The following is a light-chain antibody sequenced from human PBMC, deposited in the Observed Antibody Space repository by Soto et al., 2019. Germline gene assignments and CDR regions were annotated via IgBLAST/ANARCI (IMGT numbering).Light chain of an antibody. V-gene: IGLV1-47*01. J-gene: IGLJ3*02. CDR3: AAWDDSLSGRV. Sequence: QTVVTQPPSASGTPGQRVTISCSGSSSNIGSSYVYWYQQVPGTAPKLLIYGNNKRPSGVPDRFSGSKSGTSASLAISGLRSEDEADYYCAAWDDSLSGRVFGGGTKLTVL. CDR1: SSNIGSSY. CDR2: GNN.